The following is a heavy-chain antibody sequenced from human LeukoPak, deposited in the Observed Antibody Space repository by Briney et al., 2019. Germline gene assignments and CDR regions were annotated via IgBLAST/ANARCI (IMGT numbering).Heavy chain of an antibody. J-gene: IGHJ3*02. D-gene: IGHD3-22*01. CDR2: IYYRSKWYN. CDR1: GDSVSSNSAA. CDR3: ARESDYYDSSGYRRGAFDI. Sequence: PSQTLSLTCAISGDSVSSNSAAWNWIRQSPSRGLEWLGRIYYRSKWYNDYAVSVKSRITINPDTSKNQFSLQLNPVTPEDTAVYYCARESDYYDSSGYRRGAFDIWGQGTMVTVSS. V-gene: IGHV6-1*01.